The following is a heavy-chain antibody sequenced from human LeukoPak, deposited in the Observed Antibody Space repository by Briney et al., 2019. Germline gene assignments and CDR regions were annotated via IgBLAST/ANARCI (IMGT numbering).Heavy chain of an antibody. CDR2: IRGSGGST. J-gene: IGHJ2*01. CDR1: GFTFTTYA. Sequence: GGSLRLSCAASGFTFTTYAMNWVRQAPGKGLEWVSVIRGSGGSTYYADSVKGRFTISRDNSKNTLYLEVNSLRAEDTAVYYCATAFYFDSSGPYWYFDLWGRGTLVTVSS. V-gene: IGHV3-23*01. D-gene: IGHD3-22*01. CDR3: ATAFYFDSSGPYWYFDL.